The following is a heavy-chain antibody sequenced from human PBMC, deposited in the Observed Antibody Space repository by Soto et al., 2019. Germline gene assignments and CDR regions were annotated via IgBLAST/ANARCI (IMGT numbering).Heavy chain of an antibody. D-gene: IGHD5-12*01. CDR1: GDSMTSYY. Sequence: PSETLSLTCTVSGDSMTSYYWSWIRQPPGQGLEWIEYIYSSGSTNYNPSLKSRITMSVDTSKNQFSLNLSSVTAADTAVYYCARRRRNGYDFDYWGQGILVTVSS. CDR2: IYSSGST. J-gene: IGHJ4*02. CDR3: ARRRRNGYDFDY. V-gene: IGHV4-59*01.